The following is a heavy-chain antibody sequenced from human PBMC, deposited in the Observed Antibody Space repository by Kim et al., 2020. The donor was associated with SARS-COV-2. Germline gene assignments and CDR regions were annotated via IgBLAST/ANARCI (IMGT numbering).Heavy chain of an antibody. V-gene: IGHV3-30-3*01. CDR1: GFTFSSYA. D-gene: IGHD3-22*01. Sequence: GGSLRLSCAASGFTFSSYAMHWVRQAPGKGLEWVAVISYDGSNKYYADSVKGRFTISRDNSKNTLYLQMNSLRAEDTAVYYCARDPFSNHSSGYKYYYY. J-gene: IGHJ6*01. CDR2: ISYDGSNK. CDR3: ARDPFSNHSSGYKYYYY.